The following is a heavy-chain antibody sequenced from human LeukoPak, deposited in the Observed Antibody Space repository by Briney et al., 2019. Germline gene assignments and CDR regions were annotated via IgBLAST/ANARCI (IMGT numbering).Heavy chain of an antibody. Sequence: ASVKVSCKASGYTFTSYDINWVRQATGQGLEWMGWMNPNSGNTGYAQKFQGRVTMTRNTSISTAYMELSSLRSEDTAVYYCAAGYSSSWYGGGDYWGQGTRSPSPQ. D-gene: IGHD6-13*01. CDR1: GYTFTSYD. CDR2: MNPNSGNT. V-gene: IGHV1-8*01. CDR3: AAGYSSSWYGGGDY. J-gene: IGHJ4*02.